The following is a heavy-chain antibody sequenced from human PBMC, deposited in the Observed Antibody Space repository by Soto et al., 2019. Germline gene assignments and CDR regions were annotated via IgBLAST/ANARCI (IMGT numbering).Heavy chain of an antibody. CDR1: GGSISSSSYY. D-gene: IGHD3-22*01. V-gene: IGHV4-39*01. CDR3: ARAYYYDSSGYYSGWFDP. J-gene: IGHJ5*02. Sequence: SETLSLTCTVSGGSISSSSYYWGWIRQPPGKGLEWIGSIYYSGSTYYNPSLKSRVTISVDTSKNQFSLKLSSVTAADTAVYYCARAYYYDSSGYYSGWFDPWGQGTLVT. CDR2: IYYSGST.